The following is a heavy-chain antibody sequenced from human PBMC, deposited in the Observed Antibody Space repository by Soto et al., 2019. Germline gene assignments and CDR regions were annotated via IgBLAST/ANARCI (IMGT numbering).Heavy chain of an antibody. CDR2: INAGNGNT. Sequence: ASVKVSCKASGYTFTSYAMHWVRQAPGQRLEWMGWINAGNGNTKYSQKFQGRVTITRDTSASTAYMELSSLRSEDTAVYCCARAMDLEWLLYSDGMDVWGQGTTVTVSS. CDR1: GYTFTSYA. V-gene: IGHV1-3*01. D-gene: IGHD3-3*01. J-gene: IGHJ6*02. CDR3: ARAMDLEWLLYSDGMDV.